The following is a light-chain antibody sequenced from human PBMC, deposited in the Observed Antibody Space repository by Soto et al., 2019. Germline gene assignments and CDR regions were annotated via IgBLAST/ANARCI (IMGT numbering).Light chain of an antibody. CDR1: SSNIGAGYD. V-gene: IGLV1-40*01. J-gene: IGLJ7*01. CDR3: QPSDSRLSAAV. Sequence: QSVLTQPPSVSGAPGQRVTISCTGSSSNIGAGYDVHWYQHLPGTAPKLLIYGNSNRPSGVPDRFSGSKSGTSASLAITGIQAEDEADYYCQPSDSRLSAAVFGGGTPLPVL. CDR2: GNS.